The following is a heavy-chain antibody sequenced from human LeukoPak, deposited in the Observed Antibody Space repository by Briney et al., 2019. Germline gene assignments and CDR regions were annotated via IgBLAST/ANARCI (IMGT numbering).Heavy chain of an antibody. CDR1: GFTFSSYA. V-gene: IGHV3-23*01. J-gene: IGHJ4*02. CDR3: AKDGFYYGSESYFDY. D-gene: IGHD3-10*01. CDR2: ISGSGGST. Sequence: GGSLRLSCAASGFTFSSYAMSWVRQAPGKGLEWVSAISGSGGSTYYASSVNGRFTISRDNSKNTLYLQMNSLRAEDTAVYYCAKDGFYYGSESYFDYWGQGTLVTVSS.